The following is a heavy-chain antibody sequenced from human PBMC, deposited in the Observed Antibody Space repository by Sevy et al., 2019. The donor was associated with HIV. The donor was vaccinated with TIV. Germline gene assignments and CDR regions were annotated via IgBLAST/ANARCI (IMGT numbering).Heavy chain of an antibody. V-gene: IGHV3-48*03. D-gene: IGHD6-19*01. J-gene: IGHJ4*02. CDR2: ISSSGSTI. CDR1: GFTFSSYE. CDR3: ARESLSSGPDKIFDY. Sequence: GGCLRLSCAASGFTFSSYEMNWVRQAPGKGLEWVSYISSSGSTIYYADSVKGRFTISRDNAKNSLYLQMNSLRAEDTAVYYCARESLSSGPDKIFDYWGQGTLVTVSS.